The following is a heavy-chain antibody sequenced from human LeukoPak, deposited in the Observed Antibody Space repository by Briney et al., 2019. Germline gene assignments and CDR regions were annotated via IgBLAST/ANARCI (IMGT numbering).Heavy chain of an antibody. V-gene: IGHV3-43*01. Sequence: GGSLRLSCEASGLSIADYTMHWVRQVPGKGLEWVSLISRNGVATKYADSVRGRFTISRDNAKNSLYLQMNSLRAEDTAVYYCARDSMIVVDKAYYWGQGTLVTVSS. CDR2: ISRNGVAT. CDR3: ARDSMIVVDKAYY. D-gene: IGHD3-22*01. J-gene: IGHJ4*02. CDR1: GLSIADYT.